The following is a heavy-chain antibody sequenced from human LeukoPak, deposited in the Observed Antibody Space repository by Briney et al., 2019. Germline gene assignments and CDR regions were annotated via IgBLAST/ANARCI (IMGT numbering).Heavy chain of an antibody. D-gene: IGHD6-13*01. Sequence: QPGGSLRLSCAASGFTFSGSAMHWVRQASGKGLEWVGRIRSKANSYATAYAASVKGRFTISREDSKNTAYLQMNSLKTEDTAVYYCTRTAAGAFDYWGQGTLVTVSS. CDR3: TRTAAGAFDY. V-gene: IGHV3-73*01. CDR1: GFTFSGSA. CDR2: IRSKANSYAT. J-gene: IGHJ4*02.